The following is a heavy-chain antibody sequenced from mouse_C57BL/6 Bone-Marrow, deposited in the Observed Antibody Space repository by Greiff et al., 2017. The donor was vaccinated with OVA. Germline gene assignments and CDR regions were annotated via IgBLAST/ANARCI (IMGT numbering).Heavy chain of an antibody. D-gene: IGHD1-1*01. J-gene: IGHJ2*01. Sequence: EVQLVESGGGLVKPGGSLKLSCAASGFTFSSYAMSWVRQTPEKRLEWVATISDGGGYTYYPDNVKGRFTISRDNAKNNLYLQMSHLKSEDTAMYYCARERTTVPYYFDYGGQGTTLTVSS. V-gene: IGHV5-4*01. CDR2: ISDGGGYT. CDR3: ARERTTVPYYFDY. CDR1: GFTFSSYA.